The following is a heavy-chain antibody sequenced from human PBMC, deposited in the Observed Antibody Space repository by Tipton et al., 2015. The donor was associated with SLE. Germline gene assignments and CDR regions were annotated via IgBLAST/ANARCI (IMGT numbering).Heavy chain of an antibody. D-gene: IGHD6-19*01. J-gene: IGHJ6*02. CDR1: GDSISRVSAF. CDR2: ISTSGST. Sequence: TLSLTCTVSGDSISRVSAFWGWSRQPAGKGLEWIGRISTSGSTDYSPSLKSRVSISLDTSKNQFSLKLSSVTAADTAVYYCARHLLEQWLNRHGMDVWGQGTTVTVSS. CDR3: ARHLLEQWLNRHGMDV. V-gene: IGHV4-61*02.